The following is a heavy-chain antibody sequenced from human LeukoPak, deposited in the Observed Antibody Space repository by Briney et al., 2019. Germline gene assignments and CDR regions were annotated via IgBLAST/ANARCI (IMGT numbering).Heavy chain of an antibody. J-gene: IGHJ5*02. CDR1: GGSFSSGSYY. CDR3: ARDPRSSGYCSGGSCSDWFDP. CDR2: LYYSGST. V-gene: IGHV4-61*01. D-gene: IGHD2-15*01. Sequence: PSETLSLTCTVSGGSFSSGSYYGSWIRQPPGKGLEWIGYLYYSGSTNHNPSLKSRVTISVDTSKNQFSLKLRSVTAADTAVYYCARDPRSSGYCSGGSCSDWFDPWGQGTLVTVSS.